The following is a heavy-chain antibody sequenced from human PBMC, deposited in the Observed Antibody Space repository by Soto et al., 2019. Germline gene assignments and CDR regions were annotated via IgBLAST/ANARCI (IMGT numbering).Heavy chain of an antibody. CDR1: GFTFSSYA. D-gene: IGHD1-1*01. V-gene: IGHV3-23*01. J-gene: IGHJ4*02. Sequence: GGSLSLSCAASGFTFSSYAMSWVRQAPGKGLEWVSTISGSGATTHYADSVKARFTISRDNSKKLLFLQMNSLRAADTAVYYCAKDLWNQFYFDSWGQGTLVTVSS. CDR2: ISGSGATT. CDR3: AKDLWNQFYFDS.